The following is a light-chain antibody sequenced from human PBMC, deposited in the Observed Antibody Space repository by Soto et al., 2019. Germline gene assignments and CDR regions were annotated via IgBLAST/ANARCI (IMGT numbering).Light chain of an antibody. J-gene: IGKJ4*01. CDR2: DAS. CDR1: RDISTY. V-gene: IGKV1-33*01. Sequence: DILMTQSPSSLSASVGDRVTITCQASRDISTYLNWYQYKPGKVPKLLIYDASKLETGVPSRFGRSVSGTDFTFTISSLQPEDVATYYCQQNDNLPPLTFGGGTKVEIK. CDR3: QQNDNLPPLT.